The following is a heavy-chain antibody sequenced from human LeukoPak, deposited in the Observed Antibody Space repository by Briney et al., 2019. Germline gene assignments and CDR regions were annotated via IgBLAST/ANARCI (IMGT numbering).Heavy chain of an antibody. CDR1: GGSFSGYY. CDR3: ARAPTGMDV. V-gene: IGHV4-34*01. J-gene: IGHJ6*03. Sequence: PSETLSLTCAVYGGSFSGYYWSWIRQPPGKGLEWIGEINHSGSTNYNPSLKSRVTISVDTSKNRFSLKLSSVTAADTAVYYCARAPTGMDVWGKGTTVTVSS. CDR2: INHSGST. D-gene: IGHD4-17*01.